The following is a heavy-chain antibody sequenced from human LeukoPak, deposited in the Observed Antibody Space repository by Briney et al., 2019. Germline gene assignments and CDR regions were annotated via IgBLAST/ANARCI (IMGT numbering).Heavy chain of an antibody. D-gene: IGHD5-18*01. Sequence: GGSLRLSCAASGFTFSSYGMHWVRQAPGKGLEWVAVISYDGSNKYYADSVKGRFTISRDNSKNTLYLQMNSLRAEDTAVYYCAKGDTAMVTSDFDYWGQGTLVTVSS. CDR1: GFTFSSYG. J-gene: IGHJ4*02. CDR3: AKGDTAMVTSDFDY. CDR2: ISYDGSNK. V-gene: IGHV3-30*18.